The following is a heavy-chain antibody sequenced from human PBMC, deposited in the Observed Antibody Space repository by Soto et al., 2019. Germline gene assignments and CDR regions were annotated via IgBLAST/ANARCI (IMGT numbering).Heavy chain of an antibody. CDR2: IYYSGST. D-gene: IGHD4-17*01. CDR3: AREDDYGDYPFDY. V-gene: IGHV4-61*01. J-gene: IGHJ4*02. Sequence: QVQLQESGPGLVKPSETLSLTCTVSGGSVSSGSYYWSWIRQPPGKGLEWIGYIYYSGSTNYNPSLMSRVTISVDTSKTQLSLKLSSVTAADPAVYYCAREDDYGDYPFDYWGQGTLVTVSS. CDR1: GGSVSSGSYY.